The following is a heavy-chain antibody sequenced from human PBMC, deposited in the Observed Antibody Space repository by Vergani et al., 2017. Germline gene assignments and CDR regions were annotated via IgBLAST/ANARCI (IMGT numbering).Heavy chain of an antibody. V-gene: IGHV3-21*01. CDR3: SRDRWDRWLVPGFDY. D-gene: IGHD6-19*01. Sequence: EVQLVESGGGLVKPGGSLRLSCAASGFTLTNYNMNWVRQAPGKGLELVSSISSSTSYIYYADSVKGRFTVTRDNAKNSLHLKMNSLRAEDSAVYYCSRDRWDRWLVPGFDYWGQGNLVTVSS. CDR1: GFTLTNYN. CDR2: ISSSTSYI. J-gene: IGHJ4*02.